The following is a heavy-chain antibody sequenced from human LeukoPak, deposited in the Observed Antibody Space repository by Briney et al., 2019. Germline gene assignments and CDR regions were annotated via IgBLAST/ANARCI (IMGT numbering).Heavy chain of an antibody. CDR1: GFTFSSYA. CDR2: ISGSGGST. Sequence: GGSLRLSCAASGFTFSSYAMSWVRQAPGKGPEWVSAISGSGGSTYYADSVKGRFTISRDNSKNTLYLQMNSLRAEDTAVYYCARDDVYYYDSSGYYNWFDPWGQGTLVTVSS. CDR3: ARDDVYYYDSSGYYNWFDP. J-gene: IGHJ5*02. V-gene: IGHV3-23*01. D-gene: IGHD3-22*01.